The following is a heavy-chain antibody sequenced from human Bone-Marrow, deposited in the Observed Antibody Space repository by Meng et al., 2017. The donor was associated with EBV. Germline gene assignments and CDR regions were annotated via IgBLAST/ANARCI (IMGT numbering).Heavy chain of an antibody. CDR2: IFFRGET. CDR3: ARAGGSFTVDP. D-gene: IGHD1-26*01. CDR1: GDSINSGGYY. V-gene: IGHV4-30-4*08. Sequence: LTGSGPGLVKPSQTLSLTCAATGDSINSGGYYWSWIRQAPGKGLEWIGYIFFRGETYYTSSFRSRTTISLDTSKNQFSLKLTSVTAADTAVYYCARAGGSFTVDPWGQGALVTVSS. J-gene: IGHJ5*02.